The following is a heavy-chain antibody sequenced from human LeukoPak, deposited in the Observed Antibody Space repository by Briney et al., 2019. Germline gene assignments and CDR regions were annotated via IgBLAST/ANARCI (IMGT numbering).Heavy chain of an antibody. CDR3: AREIAVAGTRDFDY. D-gene: IGHD6-19*01. CDR1: GYTFTGYY. V-gene: IGHV1-2*02. CDR2: INPNSGGT. Sequence: VASVKVSCKASGYTFTGYYMHWVRQAPGQGLEWMGWINPNSGGTNYAQKFQGRVTMTRDTSTSTAYMELGRLRSDDTAVYYCAREIAVAGTRDFDYWGQGTLVTVSS. J-gene: IGHJ4*02.